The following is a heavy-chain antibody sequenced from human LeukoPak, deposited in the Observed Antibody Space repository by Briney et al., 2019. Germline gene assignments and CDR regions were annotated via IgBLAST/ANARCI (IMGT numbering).Heavy chain of an antibody. CDR1: GFTFSSYG. Sequence: GGSLRLSCAASGFTFSSYGMHWVRQAPGKGLEWVAFILYDGSNKYYADSVKGRFTISRDNSKNTLYLQMNSLRAEDTAVYYCAKDRGATITSFDYWGQGTLVTVSS. CDR3: AKDRGATITSFDY. CDR2: ILYDGSNK. J-gene: IGHJ4*02. V-gene: IGHV3-30*02. D-gene: IGHD5-24*01.